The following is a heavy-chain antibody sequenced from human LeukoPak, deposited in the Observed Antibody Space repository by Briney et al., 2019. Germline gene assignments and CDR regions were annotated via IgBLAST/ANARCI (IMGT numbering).Heavy chain of an antibody. V-gene: IGHV3-23*01. Sequence: PGGSLRLSCAASGLTFSSYAMTWVRQAPGNGLEWISTINTSGSGTYYADSGKGHFTISRDNSKTTLYLQINSLRTEDTAVYYCAKDGLPTVTCDDYYGMDVWGKGTTVTVSS. J-gene: IGHJ6*04. CDR3: AKDGLPTVTCDDYYGMDV. CDR1: GLTFSSYA. D-gene: IGHD4-17*01. CDR2: INTSGSGT.